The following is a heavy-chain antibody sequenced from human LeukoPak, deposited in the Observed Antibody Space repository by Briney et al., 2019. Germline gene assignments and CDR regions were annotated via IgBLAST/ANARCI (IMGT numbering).Heavy chain of an antibody. CDR2: ISDSGGRT. D-gene: IGHD3-22*01. CDR3: AKRGVVIRVILVGFHKEAYYFDS. CDR1: GITLSNYG. J-gene: IGHJ4*02. Sequence: GGSLRLSCAVSGITLSNYGMSWVRQAPGKGLEWVAGISDSGGRTNYADSVKGRFTISRDNPKNTLYLQMNNLRAEDTAVYFCAKRGVVIRVILVGFHKEAYYFDSWGQGALVTVSS. V-gene: IGHV3-23*01.